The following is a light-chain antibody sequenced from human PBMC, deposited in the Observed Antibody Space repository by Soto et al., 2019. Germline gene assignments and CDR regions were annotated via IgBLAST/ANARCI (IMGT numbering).Light chain of an antibody. CDR2: DVS. J-gene: IGLJ2*01. CDR1: SSDVGGYNS. V-gene: IGLV2-14*03. Sequence: LTQPASVSGSPGQSITISCTGTSSDVGGYNSVSWYQQHPDKAPQLKIFDVSNRPSGISDRFSGSKSGNTASLTISGLQAEDEADYYCSSYTSTNTLIFGGGTKVTVL. CDR3: SSYTSTNTLI.